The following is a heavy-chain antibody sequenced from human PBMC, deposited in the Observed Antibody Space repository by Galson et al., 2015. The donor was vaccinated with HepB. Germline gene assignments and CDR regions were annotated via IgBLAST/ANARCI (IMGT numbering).Heavy chain of an antibody. Sequence: SLRLSCAASGFTFNNAWMTWVRQAPGIGLEWVGRIKTKTDNETTDYAAPGKGRFTISSDDSKNRLQLQMNSLKTEDTAVYYCTTDVYYSTYWSWLDPWGQGTLVTVSS. V-gene: IGHV3-15*01. CDR1: GFTFNNAW. J-gene: IGHJ5*02. CDR3: TTDVYYSTYWSWLDP. D-gene: IGHD2-8*02. CDR2: IKTKTDNETT.